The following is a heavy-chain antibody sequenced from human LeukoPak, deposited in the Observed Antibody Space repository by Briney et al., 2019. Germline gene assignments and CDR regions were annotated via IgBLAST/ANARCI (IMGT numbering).Heavy chain of an antibody. CDR1: GYSFIDYY. V-gene: IGHV1-2*02. D-gene: IGHD6-19*01. J-gene: IGHJ5*01. CDR2: INPNSGAA. Sequence: ASVTVSCKASGYSFIDYYIDWVRQAPGQGLEWMGWINPNSGAAKYAQTFQGRFAMTTDTSINTAYLEMSGLRSDDTAMYYCARSGHDPSGCCGFGDSWGQGTLVTVSS. CDR3: ARSGHDPSGCCGFGDS.